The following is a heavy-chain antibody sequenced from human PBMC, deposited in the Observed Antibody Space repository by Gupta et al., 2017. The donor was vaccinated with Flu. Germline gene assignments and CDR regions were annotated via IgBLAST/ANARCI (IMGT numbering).Heavy chain of an antibody. CDR2: SNSQSVT. V-gene: IGHV3-48*03. CDR3: ARGHWDY. CDR1: ALAFSDCD. J-gene: IGHJ4*02. Sequence: VQLVESRGDLLRPRGPLILSCAASALAFSDCDMIWCGLALRTGLGWDSFSNSQSVTYYTQSVSGRFTMSRVNARNSVYLQMNSLRVEDTGLYYCARGHWDYWGQGTPVTVSS.